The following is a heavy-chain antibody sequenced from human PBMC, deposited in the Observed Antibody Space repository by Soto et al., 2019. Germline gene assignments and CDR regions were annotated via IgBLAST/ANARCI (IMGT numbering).Heavy chain of an antibody. CDR2: IYHSGST. D-gene: IGHD1-26*01. J-gene: IGHJ6*02. V-gene: IGHV4-4*01. CDR1: GGSISSRKW. CDR3: ATGAEGATTGYYGMDV. Sequence: PQTLSHPNTVSGGSISSRKWWSWLRQPPGKGLEWIGEIYHSGSTNYNPSLKSRVTISIDKSKNQFSLKLSPVTAADTAVYFFATGAEGATTGYYGMDVWGQWTTVT.